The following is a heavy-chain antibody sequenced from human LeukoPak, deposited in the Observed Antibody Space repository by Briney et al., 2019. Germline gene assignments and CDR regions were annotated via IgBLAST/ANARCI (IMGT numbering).Heavy chain of an antibody. CDR1: GFTFSSYG. V-gene: IGHV4-59*05. J-gene: IGHJ4*02. Sequence: GSLRLSCAASGFTFSSYGMHWVRQAPGKGLEWIGSIYYSGSTYYNPSLKSRVTISVDTSKNQFSLKLSSVTAADTAVYYCAKDVSPSGSYQAIDYWGQGTLVTVSS. CDR3: AKDVSPSGSYQAIDY. CDR2: IYYSGST. D-gene: IGHD1-26*01.